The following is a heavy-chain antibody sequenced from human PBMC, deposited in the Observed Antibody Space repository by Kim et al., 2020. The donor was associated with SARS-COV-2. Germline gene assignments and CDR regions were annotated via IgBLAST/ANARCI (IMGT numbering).Heavy chain of an antibody. Sequence: GGSLRLSCAASGFTFSSYAMSWVRQAPGKGLEWVSAISGSGGSTYYADSVKGWFTISRDNSKSTLYLQMNSLKAEDTAVYYCAKDKIQLWLPLGYWGQGTLVTVSS. CDR2: ISGSGGST. CDR3: AKDKIQLWLPLGY. J-gene: IGHJ4*02. D-gene: IGHD5-18*01. CDR1: GFTFSSYA. V-gene: IGHV3-23*01.